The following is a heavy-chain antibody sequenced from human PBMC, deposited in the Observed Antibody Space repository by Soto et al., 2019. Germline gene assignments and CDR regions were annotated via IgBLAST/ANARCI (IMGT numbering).Heavy chain of an antibody. D-gene: IGHD2-2*01. Sequence: SVPKCVPCTVAGGSISSYYWSWIRKNPGKGLEWIGYIHYSGSTKSNPSLKSRVTISVDTSRNQVSLKLSSVTAADSAVYFCARARYQLLHPYYYGMDVWGQGTTVTVSS. CDR2: IHYSGST. V-gene: IGHV4-59*01. CDR3: ARARYQLLHPYYYGMDV. J-gene: IGHJ6*02. CDR1: GGSISSYY.